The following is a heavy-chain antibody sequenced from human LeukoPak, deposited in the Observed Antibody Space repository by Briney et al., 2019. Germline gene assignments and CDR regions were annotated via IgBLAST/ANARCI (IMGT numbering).Heavy chain of an antibody. CDR1: RFTFNNYA. CDR2: INGGTGSS. Sequence: GGSLRLSCAASRFTFNNYAMTWVRQAPGKGLEWVSLINGGTGSSYYTDSVKGRFTVSRDNSKNTLYLQMNSLRDEDTAVYYCAKGQGYNYGDSIDYWGQGTLVTVSS. D-gene: IGHD5-18*01. J-gene: IGHJ4*02. V-gene: IGHV3-23*01. CDR3: AKGQGYNYGDSIDY.